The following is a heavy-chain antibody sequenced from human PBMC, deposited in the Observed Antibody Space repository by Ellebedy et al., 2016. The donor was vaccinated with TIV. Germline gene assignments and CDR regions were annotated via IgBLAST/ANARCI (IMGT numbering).Heavy chain of an antibody. D-gene: IGHD3-22*01. V-gene: IGHV5-51*01. CDR3: ARQDSKSWSY. CDR2: IYPGDSDT. J-gene: IGHJ4*02. CDR1: GYSFTSYW. Sequence: KVSCKGSGYSFTSYWIGWARQLPGKGLEWMGIIYPGDSDTRYSPSFQGQVTISADKSISTAYLQWSSLKASDTATYYCARQDSKSWSYWGQGTLVTVSS.